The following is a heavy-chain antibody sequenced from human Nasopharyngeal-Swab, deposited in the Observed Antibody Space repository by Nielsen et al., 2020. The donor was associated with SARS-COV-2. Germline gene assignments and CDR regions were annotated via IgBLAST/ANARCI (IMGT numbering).Heavy chain of an antibody. V-gene: IGHV1-69*02. CDR2: IIPILGIP. CDR3: ASPVEMSTT. D-gene: IGHD5-24*01. Sequence: WVRQAPGQGLEWMGRIIPILGIPNYAQKFQGRLTITADTSTTTAYMEMSSLRSEDTAVYYCASPVEMSTTWGQGTLVTV. J-gene: IGHJ5*02.